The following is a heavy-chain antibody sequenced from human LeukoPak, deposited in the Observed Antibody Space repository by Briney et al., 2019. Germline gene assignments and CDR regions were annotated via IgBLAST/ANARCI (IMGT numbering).Heavy chain of an antibody. D-gene: IGHD3-10*01. CDR3: ARSTTSDYYSP. J-gene: IGHJ5*02. CDR1: GFTLSDYT. Sequence: GGSLRLSCAASGFTLSDYTTHWRRQAPGKGLEWVAVISYDGANKYYADSVKGRFTISRDNSENTLYLQMNSLRTEDTAMYYCARSTTSDYYSPWGQGTLVTVSS. CDR2: ISYDGANK. V-gene: IGHV3-30-3*01.